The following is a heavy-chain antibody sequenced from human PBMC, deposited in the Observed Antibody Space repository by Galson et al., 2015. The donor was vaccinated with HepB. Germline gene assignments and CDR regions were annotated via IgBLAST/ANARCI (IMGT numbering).Heavy chain of an antibody. Sequence: SVKVSCKASGYTFTGYYMHWVRQAPGQGLEWMGWINPNSGGTNYAQKFQGRVTMTRDTSISTAYMELSRLRSDDTAVYYCARDAYYYDSSGYQGGLDYWGQGTLVTVSS. V-gene: IGHV1-2*02. CDR2: INPNSGGT. CDR1: GYTFTGYY. D-gene: IGHD3-22*01. CDR3: ARDAYYYDSSGYQGGLDY. J-gene: IGHJ4*02.